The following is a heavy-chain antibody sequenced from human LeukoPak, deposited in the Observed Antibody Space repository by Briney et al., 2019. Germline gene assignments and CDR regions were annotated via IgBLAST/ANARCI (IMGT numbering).Heavy chain of an antibody. D-gene: IGHD4-17*01. CDR2: IFYSGST. CDR3: ARHPSMTTALFDY. Sequence: SQTLSLTCTVSGGSFSSTNYYWGWIRRPPGKGLEWIGSIFYSGSTYYNPSLKSRVTISVDTSKNHISLRMSSVTAADTAVYYCARHPSMTTALFDYWGQGTLVTVSS. J-gene: IGHJ4*02. V-gene: IGHV4-39*01. CDR1: GGSFSSTNYY.